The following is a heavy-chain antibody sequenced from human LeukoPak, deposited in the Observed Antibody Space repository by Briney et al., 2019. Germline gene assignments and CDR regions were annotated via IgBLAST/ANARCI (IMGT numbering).Heavy chain of an antibody. V-gene: IGHV3-11*01. Sequence: GGSLRLSCAASGFTFSDYYMSWIRQAPGKGLEWVSYISGSRNIMYYADSVKGRFTISRDNAKNSLFLQMNSLRAEDTAVFYCAKDRDDYVWGSYLGAFDIWGQGTMVTVSS. CDR1: GFTFSDYY. J-gene: IGHJ3*02. CDR3: AKDRDDYVWGSYLGAFDI. D-gene: IGHD3-16*01. CDR2: ISGSRNIM.